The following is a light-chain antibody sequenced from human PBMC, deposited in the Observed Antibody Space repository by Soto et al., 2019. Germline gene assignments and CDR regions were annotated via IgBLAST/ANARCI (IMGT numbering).Light chain of an antibody. V-gene: IGKV3-20*01. CDR1: QSVSSSY. CDR3: REYGRLPWT. J-gene: IGKJ1*01. CDR2: GAS. Sequence: EMVLTQSPGTLSFSPGERATLSCRASQSVSSSYLAWYQQKPGQAPRTLIYGASSRAIGIPDRFSCSESGTEFTLTIRRVEPEEFEVYCCREYGRLPWTFGRGTKVEIK.